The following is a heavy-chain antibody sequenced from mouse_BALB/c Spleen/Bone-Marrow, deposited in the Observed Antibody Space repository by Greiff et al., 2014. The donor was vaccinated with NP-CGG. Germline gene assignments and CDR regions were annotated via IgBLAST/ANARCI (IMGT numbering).Heavy chain of an antibody. D-gene: IGHD2-14*01. J-gene: IGHJ4*01. Sequence: EVQVVESGGGLVKPRGSLKLSCAASGFIFSDYYMYWVRQTPEKRLEWVATISDGGSDTSYPDSVKGRFTVSRDNAKNNLYLQMSSLKSEDTAFYYCARTYRPYALDYWGQGSSVTVSS. CDR2: ISDGGSDT. V-gene: IGHV5-4*02. CDR1: GFIFSDYY. CDR3: ARTYRPYALDY.